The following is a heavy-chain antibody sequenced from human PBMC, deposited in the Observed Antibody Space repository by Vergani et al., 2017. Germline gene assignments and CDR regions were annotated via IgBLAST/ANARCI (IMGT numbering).Heavy chain of an antibody. CDR3: ARGESIDEYFQH. CDR1: GYTFTSDD. CDR2: MNPISGNT. Sequence: QVQLVQSGAEVKKPGASVKVSCKASGYTFTSDDINWVRQATGQGLEWMGWMNPISGNTGYAQNLQGRLTITRDTSVNTAYMELSSLRSEDTAVYYCARGESIDEYFQHWGQGTLVTVSS. V-gene: IGHV1-8*03. D-gene: IGHD3-22*01. J-gene: IGHJ1*01.